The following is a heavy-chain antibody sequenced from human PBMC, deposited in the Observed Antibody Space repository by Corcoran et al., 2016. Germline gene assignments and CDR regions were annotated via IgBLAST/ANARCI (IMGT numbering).Heavy chain of an antibody. D-gene: IGHD2-15*01. V-gene: IGHV5-51*01. J-gene: IGHJ6*02. Sequence: EVQLVQSGAEVKKPGESLKISCQGSGYRFTTSWIAWVRQMPGEGLDSMGVIYPGDSDTRYSPSFQGQVTISAEKSISTAYLQWSSLKASDTAMYYCARQTRSGVDVWGQGTPVTVSS. CDR1: GYRFTTSW. CDR3: ARQTRSGVDV. CDR2: IYPGDSDT.